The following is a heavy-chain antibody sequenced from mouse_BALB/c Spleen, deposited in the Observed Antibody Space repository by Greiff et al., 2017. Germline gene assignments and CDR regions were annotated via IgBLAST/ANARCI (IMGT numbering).Heavy chain of an antibody. V-gene: IGHV1-4*01. Sequence: QVQLKESGAELARPGASVTMSCKASGYTFTSYTMHWVKQRPGQGLEWIGYINPSSGYTNYNQKFKDKATLTADKSSSTAYMQLSSLTSEDSAVYYCARGPPLITTVVAPVDYWGQGTTLTVSS. J-gene: IGHJ2*01. CDR1: GYTFTSYT. CDR2: INPSSGYT. D-gene: IGHD1-1*01. CDR3: ARGPPLITTVVAPVDY.